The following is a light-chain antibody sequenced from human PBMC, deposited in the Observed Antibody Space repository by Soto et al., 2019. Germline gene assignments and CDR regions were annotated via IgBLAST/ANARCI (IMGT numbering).Light chain of an antibody. CDR3: SSYTGSSSLEV. CDR1: SSDIGGYNY. J-gene: IGLJ1*01. V-gene: IGLV2-14*01. Sequence: QSVLTQPASVSGSPGQSITISCTGTSSDIGGYNYVSWYQQHPGKAPKLMIYDVSDRPSGVSNRLSGSKSGNTASLTISGLQAEDEADYHCSSYTGSSSLEVFRRGTKV. CDR2: DVS.